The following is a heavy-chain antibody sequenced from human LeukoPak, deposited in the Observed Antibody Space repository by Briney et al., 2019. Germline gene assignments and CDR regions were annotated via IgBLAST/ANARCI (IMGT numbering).Heavy chain of an antibody. V-gene: IGHV4-59*01. CDR1: GGSISSYY. CDR3: ARDGRIRGYCSSSCHSVDAFDI. J-gene: IGHJ3*02. D-gene: IGHD2-2*01. Sequence: SETLSLTCTVSGGSISSYYWSWIRQPPGKGLEWIGYIYYSGSTNYNPSLKSRVTISVDTSKIQFSLELSSVTAADTAVYYCARDGRIRGYCSSSCHSVDAFDIWGQGTMVTVSS. CDR2: IYYSGST.